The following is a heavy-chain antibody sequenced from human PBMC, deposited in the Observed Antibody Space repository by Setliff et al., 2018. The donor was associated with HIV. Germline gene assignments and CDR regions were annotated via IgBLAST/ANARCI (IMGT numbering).Heavy chain of an antibody. CDR1: GYSFTSYW. Sequence: PGESLKISCKGSGYSFTSYWIGWVRQMPGKGLEWMGIIYPGDSDTRYSPSFQGQVTISADKSISTAFLRWGSLTTEDTAVYYCARDVRLAAAVPGGFHYYLDVWGKGTTVTVSS. D-gene: IGHD6-13*01. V-gene: IGHV5-51*01. CDR3: ARDVRLAAAVPGGFHYYLDV. CDR2: IYPGDSDT. J-gene: IGHJ6*03.